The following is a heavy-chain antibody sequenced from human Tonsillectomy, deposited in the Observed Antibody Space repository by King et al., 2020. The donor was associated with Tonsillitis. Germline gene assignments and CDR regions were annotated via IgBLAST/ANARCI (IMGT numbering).Heavy chain of an antibody. D-gene: IGHD3-10*01. J-gene: IGHJ6*03. CDR1: GGSISSSSYF. CDR2: IYYSGST. Sequence: LQLQESGPGLVKPSETLSLTCTVSGGSISSSSYFWGWIRQPPGKGLEWIGSIYYSGSTYCNPSLKSRVTISEDTSKNQFSLKLTSVSAADTAVYYCARRGTGRYYDDRDVWGKGTTVTVAS. V-gene: IGHV4-39*01. CDR3: ARRGTGRYYDDRDV.